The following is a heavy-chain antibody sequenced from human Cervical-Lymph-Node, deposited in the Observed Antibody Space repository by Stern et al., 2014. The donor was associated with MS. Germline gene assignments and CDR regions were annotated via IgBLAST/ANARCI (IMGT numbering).Heavy chain of an antibody. V-gene: IGHV5-51*03. J-gene: IGHJ4*02. D-gene: IGHD6-19*01. CDR2: IYPGDSDT. CDR1: GYKFDSYW. CDR3: ARRRFSSGPSDY. Sequence: VQLVPSGEEVKKPGESLKISCKGSGYKFDSYWIGWVGQMHGKCTEWMGMIYPGDSDTRYSPSFQVQITISADKSNSTAYLQWRSLMASDSAMYYCARRRFSSGPSDYWGQGTLVTVSS.